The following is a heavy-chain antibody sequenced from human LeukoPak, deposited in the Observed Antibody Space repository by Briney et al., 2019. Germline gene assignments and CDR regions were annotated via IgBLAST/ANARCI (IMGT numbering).Heavy chain of an antibody. CDR1: GFTFSSYD. CDR3: ARVVGRNWYLDL. CDR2: IYGRGGTT. J-gene: IGHJ2*01. V-gene: IGHV3-23*01. Sequence: GGSLRLSCGAFGFTFSSYDMTWVRQAPGKGLEWVSGIYGRGGTTYYADSVKGRFIASRDNSKNSLSLQMNSLRAEDTAVYYCARVVGRNWYLDLWGRGTQVTVSS. D-gene: IGHD1-14*01.